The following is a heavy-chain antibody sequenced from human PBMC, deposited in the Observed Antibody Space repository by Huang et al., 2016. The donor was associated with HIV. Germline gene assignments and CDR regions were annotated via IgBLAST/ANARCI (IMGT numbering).Heavy chain of an antibody. V-gene: IGHV4-34*01. J-gene: IGHJ5*02. Sequence: QVQLHQWGAGLLKPSETLSLTCAVYGWSFSSYYWNWIRQSPGKGLEWIGQINHRGTTTYNPYLKSRGTMSVDTSKNQFSLKLNAVTAADTAVYYCAREIMISFGGPFDPWGQGTLVTVSS. CDR3: AREIMISFGGPFDP. CDR2: INHRGTT. D-gene: IGHD3-16*01. CDR1: GWSFSSYY.